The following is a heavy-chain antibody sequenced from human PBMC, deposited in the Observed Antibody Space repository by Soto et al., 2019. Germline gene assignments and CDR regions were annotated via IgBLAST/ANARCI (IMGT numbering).Heavy chain of an antibody. V-gene: IGHV1-18*01. D-gene: IGHD6-19*01. CDR1: GYTFTSYG. Sequence: ALVKVSCTASGYTFTSYGISCVRQAPGQGLEWMGWISAYNGNTNYAQKIQGRVTLNTETSTSTAYMELRSLRSDDTAEYYCAVSSGWYGSNAFDNWGQGTMVTDSS. CDR3: AVSSGWYGSNAFDN. J-gene: IGHJ3*02. CDR2: ISAYNGNT.